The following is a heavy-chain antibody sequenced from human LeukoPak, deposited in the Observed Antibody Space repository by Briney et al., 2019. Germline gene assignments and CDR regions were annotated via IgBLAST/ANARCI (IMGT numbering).Heavy chain of an antibody. CDR1: GYTFTSYA. CDR3: ARDLGITGVHRNFDY. V-gene: IGHV7-4-1*02. D-gene: IGHD1-20*01. CDR2: INTNTGNP. Sequence: ASVKVSCKASGYTFTSYAMNWVRRAPGQGLEWMGWINTNTGNPTYAQGFTGRFVFSLDTSVSTAYLQISSLKTEDTAVYYCARDLGITGVHRNFDYWGQGTLVTVSS. J-gene: IGHJ4*02.